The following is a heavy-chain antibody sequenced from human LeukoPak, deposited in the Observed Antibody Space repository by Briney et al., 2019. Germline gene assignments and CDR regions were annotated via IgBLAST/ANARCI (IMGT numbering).Heavy chain of an antibody. J-gene: IGHJ4*02. V-gene: IGHV3-23*01. CDR1: GFTFSSYA. Sequence: GGSLRLSCAASGFTFSSYAMSWVRQAPGKGLQWVSAITSSGGSSYYEDSVKGRFTISRDNSKNTLYLQMNSLRAEDTAVYYCAKLWVMITFGGVIETEAPGSSGDYWGQGTLVTVSS. CDR2: ITSSGGSS. D-gene: IGHD3-16*02. CDR3: AKLWVMITFGGVIETEAPGSSGDY.